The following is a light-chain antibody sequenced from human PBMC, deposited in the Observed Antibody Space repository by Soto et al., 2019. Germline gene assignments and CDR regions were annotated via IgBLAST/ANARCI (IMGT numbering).Light chain of an antibody. CDR1: QAIRNY. CDR3: QKYNSAPRT. V-gene: IGKV1-27*01. Sequence: IQITKSHSSLSASVGARVTIPCRASQAIRNYLAWYQQKPGKVPKLLIYAASTLQSGVPSRFSGSGSGTDFTLTISSLQPEDVATYYCQKYNSAPRTFGQGTKVEIK. J-gene: IGKJ1*01. CDR2: AAS.